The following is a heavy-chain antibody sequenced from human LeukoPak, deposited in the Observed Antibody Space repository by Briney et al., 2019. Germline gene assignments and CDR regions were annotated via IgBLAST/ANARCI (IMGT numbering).Heavy chain of an antibody. D-gene: IGHD5-18*01. CDR1: GVSVSSSDYY. Sequence: PSETLSLTCTVSGVSVSSSDYYWGWIRQPPGKGLEWIGNIYYNGNTYYNPSLKSRVTISVDTSKNQFSLKLSSVTAADTAIYYCAKTYRARGYTYGYFDYWGQGTLVTVSS. V-gene: IGHV4-39*01. CDR2: IYYNGNT. CDR3: AKTYRARGYTYGYFDY. J-gene: IGHJ4*02.